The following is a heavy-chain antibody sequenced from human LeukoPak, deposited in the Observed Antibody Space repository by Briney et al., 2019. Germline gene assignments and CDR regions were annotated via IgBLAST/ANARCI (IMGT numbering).Heavy chain of an antibody. D-gene: IGHD6-13*01. CDR3: ARSEAGYYFDY. CDR1: GGSFSGGSYF. CDR2: ITHIGSM. V-gene: IGHV4-34*01. Sequence: SETLSLTCAVYGGSFSGGSYFWSWIRQPPGKGLEWIGEITHIGSMNYNPSLESRVTISADTSKNQFSLRLTSVTAADTAVYYCARSEAGYYFDYWGQGTLVTVSS. J-gene: IGHJ4*02.